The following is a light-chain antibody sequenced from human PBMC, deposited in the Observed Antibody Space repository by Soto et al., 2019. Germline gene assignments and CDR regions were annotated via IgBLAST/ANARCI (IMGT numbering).Light chain of an antibody. CDR1: QSMSTY. J-gene: IGKJ2*01. CDR2: GGS. CDR3: QLSFTTPRYT. V-gene: IGKV1-39*01. Sequence: DIQMTQSPYSLSASVGDRVTITCRARQSMSTYVNWYQQKPGKAHNILIYGGSSLQTGVPSRFSGGVSGTDFTLTISSLQPEDFATYDCQLSFTTPRYTFGQGTKLEIK.